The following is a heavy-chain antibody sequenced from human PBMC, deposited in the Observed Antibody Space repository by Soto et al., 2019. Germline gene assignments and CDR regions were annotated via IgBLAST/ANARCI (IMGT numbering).Heavy chain of an antibody. V-gene: IGHV3-23*01. D-gene: IGHD3-22*01. CDR3: AKVFYYYDSSGYYYFDY. CDR1: GFTFSSYA. CDR2: ISGSGSTI. J-gene: IGHJ4*02. Sequence: GGSLRLSCAASGFTFSSYAVSWVRQAPGKGPEWISSISGSGSTIYYADSVKGRFTISRDNSKNTLYLQMSSLRAEDMAVYYCAKVFYYYDSSGYYYFDYWGQGTLVTVSS.